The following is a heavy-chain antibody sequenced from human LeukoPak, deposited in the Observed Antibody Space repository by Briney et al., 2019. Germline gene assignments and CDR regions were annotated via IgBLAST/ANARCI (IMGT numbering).Heavy chain of an antibody. D-gene: IGHD5-18*01. Sequence: SETLSLTCAVYGGSFSGYYWSWIRQPPGKGLEWIGEINHSGSTNYNPPLKSRVTISVDTSKNQFSLKLSSVTAADTAVYYCARQKGWIQLWFIAFDIWGQGTMVTVSS. V-gene: IGHV4-34*01. J-gene: IGHJ3*02. CDR3: ARQKGWIQLWFIAFDI. CDR2: INHSGST. CDR1: GGSFSGYY.